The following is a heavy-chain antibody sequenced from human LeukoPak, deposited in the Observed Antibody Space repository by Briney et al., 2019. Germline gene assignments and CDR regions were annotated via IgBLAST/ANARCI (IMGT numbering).Heavy chain of an antibody. V-gene: IGHV3-7*01. Sequence: GGSLRLSCAASGFTFSSYWMSWVRQAPGKGLEWVANIKQDGSEKYYVDSVKGRFTISRDNAKNSLYLQMNSLRAEDTAVYYCARANYDSSGYYYFDYWGQGTLVTVSS. D-gene: IGHD3-22*01. CDR3: ARANYDSSGYYYFDY. CDR1: GFTFSSYW. CDR2: IKQDGSEK. J-gene: IGHJ4*02.